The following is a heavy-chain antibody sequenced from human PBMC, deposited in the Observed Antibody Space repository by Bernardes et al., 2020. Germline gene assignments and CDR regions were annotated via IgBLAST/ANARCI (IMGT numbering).Heavy chain of an antibody. V-gene: IGHV3-7*01. D-gene: IGHD2-2*01. CDR2: IKQDGSEQ. Sequence: GGSLRLSCAASGFTFRSYWMSWVRQAPGKGLEWVANIKQDGSEQYYVDSVKGRFTISRDNAKNSLYLQMNSLRAEDTAVYYCARLVVPAAMLGGGIDYWGQGTLVTVSS. CDR3: ARLVVPAAMLGGGIDY. J-gene: IGHJ4*02. CDR1: GFTFRSYW.